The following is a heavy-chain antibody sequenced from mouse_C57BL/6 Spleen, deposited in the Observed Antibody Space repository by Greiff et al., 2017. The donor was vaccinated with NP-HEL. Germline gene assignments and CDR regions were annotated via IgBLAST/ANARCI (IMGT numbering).Heavy chain of an antibody. CDR2: IHPNSGST. Sequence: VKLQESGAELVKPGASVKLSCKASGYTFTSYWMHWVKQRPGQGLEWIGMIHPNSGSTNYNEKFKSKATLTVDKSSSTAYMQLSSLTSEDSAVYYCARTGYGYEGFAYWGQGTLVTVSA. CDR1: GYTFTSYW. J-gene: IGHJ3*01. CDR3: ARTGYGYEGFAY. D-gene: IGHD2-2*01. V-gene: IGHV1-64*01.